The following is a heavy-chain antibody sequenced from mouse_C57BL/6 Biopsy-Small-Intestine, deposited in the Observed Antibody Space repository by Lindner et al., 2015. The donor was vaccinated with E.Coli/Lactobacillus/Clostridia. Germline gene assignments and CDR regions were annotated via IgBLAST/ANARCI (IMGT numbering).Heavy chain of an antibody. CDR1: GFTFSSYG. Sequence: VQLQESGGDLVKPGGSLKLSCAASGFTFSSYGMSWVRQTPDKRLEWVATISSGGSYTYYPDSVKGRFTISRDNAKNTLYLQMSSLKSEDTAMYYCARQEADYSGSSYWYFDVWGTGTTVTVSS. V-gene: IGHV5-6*01. J-gene: IGHJ1*03. CDR3: ARQEADYSGSSYWYFDV. D-gene: IGHD1-1*01. CDR2: ISSGGSYT.